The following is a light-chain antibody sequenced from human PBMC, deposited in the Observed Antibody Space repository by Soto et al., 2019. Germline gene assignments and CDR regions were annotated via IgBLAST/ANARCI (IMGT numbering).Light chain of an antibody. CDR1: PTVVYSTSRQSY. CDR2: WAS. J-gene: IGKJ2*01. CDR3: QQYYDTPYT. Sequence: DIVLTQSPDSLAVSLGERAAINCKSSPTVVYSTSRQSYLAWYQQKPGQPPKLLIYWASTRESGVPDRFIGSGSGTDFTLNINNLQAEDVAVYYCQQYYDTPYTFGQGTKLVMK. V-gene: IGKV4-1*01.